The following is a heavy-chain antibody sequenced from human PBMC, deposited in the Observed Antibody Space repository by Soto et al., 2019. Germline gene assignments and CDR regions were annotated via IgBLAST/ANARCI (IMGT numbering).Heavy chain of an antibody. D-gene: IGHD1-20*01. CDR2: IYHSGST. V-gene: IGHV4-4*02. CDR1: GGSLSSSNW. CDR3: PRRYNWNDNYFGP. J-gene: IGHJ5*02. Sequence: NPSETLSLTCAVSGGSLSSSNWWSWVRQPPGKGLEWLGDIYHSGSTTYTPSPKRRATTSVDKPKTQFSLRLTSVPAAETAISYGPRRYNWNDNYFGPWGPGALVTVSS.